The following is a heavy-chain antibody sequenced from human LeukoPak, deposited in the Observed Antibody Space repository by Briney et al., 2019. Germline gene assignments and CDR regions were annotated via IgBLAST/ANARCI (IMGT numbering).Heavy chain of an antibody. CDR3: ARHTTIFGHFGY. J-gene: IGHJ4*02. Sequence: GSLRLSCAASGFTFSDYYMSWIRQAPGKGLEWIGSMYYSGSTYYNPSLKSRVTISVDTSKNQFSLKLSSVTAADTAVYYCARHTTIFGHFGYWGQGTLVTVSS. CDR1: GFTFSDYY. D-gene: IGHD3-3*01. V-gene: IGHV4-39*01. CDR2: MYYSGST.